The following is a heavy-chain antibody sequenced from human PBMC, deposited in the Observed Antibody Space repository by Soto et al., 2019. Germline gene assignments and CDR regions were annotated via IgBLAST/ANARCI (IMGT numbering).Heavy chain of an antibody. CDR3: ARGSFRLYYYDGSGYYFTFDY. D-gene: IGHD3-22*01. Sequence: ASGKFSCKASGYTFTGDYMHWVRLAPGQGLEWMGWINPNTGATNYAQKFQCRVTMTRDTSISTAYMELSRLRSDDTSVYYCARGSFRLYYYDGSGYYFTFDYWGQRTQVTVSS. CDR1: GYTFTGDY. V-gene: IGHV1-2*02. J-gene: IGHJ4*02. CDR2: INPNTGAT.